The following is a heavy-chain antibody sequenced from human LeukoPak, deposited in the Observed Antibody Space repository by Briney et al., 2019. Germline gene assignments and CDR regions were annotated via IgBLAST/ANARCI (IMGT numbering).Heavy chain of an antibody. CDR3: ARVSGYCSSTSCYKNAFDI. D-gene: IGHD2-2*02. CDR2: INHDGSEK. J-gene: IGHJ3*02. V-gene: IGHV3-7*01. Sequence: GGSLRLSCAASGFTFSRYWMNWVRQAPGKGLEWVANINHDGSEKYYVDSVKGRFTISRDNAKNSLYLQMNSLRAEDTAVYYCARVSGYCSSTSCYKNAFDIWGQGTMVTVSS. CDR1: GFTFSRYW.